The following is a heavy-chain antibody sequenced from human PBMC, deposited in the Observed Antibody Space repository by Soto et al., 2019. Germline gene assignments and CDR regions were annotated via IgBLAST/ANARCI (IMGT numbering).Heavy chain of an antibody. CDR1: GFSFSNYN. CDR2: ITDSSDTV. Sequence: GGSLRLSCVASGFSFSNYNMNWVRQAPGKGLEWVSYITDSSDTVHYADSVRGRFAISRDNAESSLYLQMNSLRDEDTAVYFCARDFGHGYYLDYWGRGTLVTVSS. CDR3: ARDFGHGYYLDY. J-gene: IGHJ4*02. V-gene: IGHV3-48*02. D-gene: IGHD3-3*01.